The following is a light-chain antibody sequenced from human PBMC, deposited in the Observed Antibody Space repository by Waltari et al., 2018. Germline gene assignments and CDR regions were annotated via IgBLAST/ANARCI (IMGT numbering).Light chain of an antibody. CDR1: SSDVGGYTS. Sequence: QSALTQPPSASGSPGPSVTISCTGPSSDVGGYTSVPWYQQHPGKAPKLMLYEVSERPSGVPDRFSGSKSGNTASLTVSGLQAEDEADYYCSSHGGSNNFYVFGSGTKVTVL. CDR2: EVS. J-gene: IGLJ1*01. CDR3: SSHGGSNNFYV. V-gene: IGLV2-8*01.